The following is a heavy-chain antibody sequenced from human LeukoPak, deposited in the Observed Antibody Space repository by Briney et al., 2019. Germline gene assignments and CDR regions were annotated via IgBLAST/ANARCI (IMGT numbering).Heavy chain of an antibody. D-gene: IGHD4-17*01. CDR2: IYYSGST. Sequence: SETLSPTCTVSGGSVSSGSYYWSWIRQPPGKGLEWIGYIYYSGSTNYNPSLKSRVTISVDTSKNQFSLKLSSVTAADTAVYYCAVETTVTNWFDPWGQGTLVTVSS. J-gene: IGHJ5*02. CDR3: AVETTVTNWFDP. CDR1: GGSVSSGSYY. V-gene: IGHV4-61*01.